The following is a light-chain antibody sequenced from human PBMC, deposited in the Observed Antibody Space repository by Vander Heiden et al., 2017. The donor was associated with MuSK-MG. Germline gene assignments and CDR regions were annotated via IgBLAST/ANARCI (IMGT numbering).Light chain of an antibody. J-gene: IGKJ2*01. V-gene: IGKV1-5*03. CDR2: KAS. CDR1: QSISSW. CDR3: QHLDT. Sequence: DIQMTQSPSTLSASVGDRVTITCRASQSISSWLAWYQQKPGKAPKLLIYKASSLESGVPSRFSGSGSGTEFTLTISSLQPDDFATYDCQHLDTFGQGTKLEIK.